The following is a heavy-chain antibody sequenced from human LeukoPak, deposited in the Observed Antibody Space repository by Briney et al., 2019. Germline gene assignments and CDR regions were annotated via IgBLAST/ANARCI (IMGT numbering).Heavy chain of an antibody. CDR1: GFTFSSYS. Sequence: GGSLRLSCAASGFTFSSYSMNWVRQAPGKGLEWVSSISSSSSYIYYADSVKGRFTISRDNSKNTLYLQMNSLRAEDTAVYYCAKDSDSSGWYPRFDYWGQGTLVTVSS. CDR3: AKDSDSSGWYPRFDY. V-gene: IGHV3-21*01. D-gene: IGHD6-19*01. J-gene: IGHJ4*02. CDR2: ISSSSSYI.